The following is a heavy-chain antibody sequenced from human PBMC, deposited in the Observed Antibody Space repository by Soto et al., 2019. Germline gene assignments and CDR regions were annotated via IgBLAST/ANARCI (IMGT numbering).Heavy chain of an antibody. CDR1: GYSFSTHA. D-gene: IGHD1-7*01. CDR3: ARNILGGTTDY. CDR2: INSVNDHT. Sequence: QVHLVQSGAEEKNPGASVKVSCKASGYSFSTHAMHWVRQAPGQGLEWVGWINSVNDHTIYSEKFQGRVTITSDTSATPAYVALSSLTSEDTAIYYCARNILGGTTDYWGQGTLVTVSS. V-gene: IGHV1-3*05. J-gene: IGHJ4*02.